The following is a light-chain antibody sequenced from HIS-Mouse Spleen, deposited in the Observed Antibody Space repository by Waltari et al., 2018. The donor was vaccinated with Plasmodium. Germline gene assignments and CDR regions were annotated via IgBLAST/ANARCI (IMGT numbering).Light chain of an antibody. V-gene: IGKV4-1*01. CDR2: WAS. CDR3: QQYYSTPLT. CDR1: QSVLYSSNNRNY. J-gene: IGKJ4*01. Sequence: DIVMTQSPDSLAVSLGERATIYRTSSQSVLYSSNNRNYLAWYQQKPGQPPKLLMYWASTREPGVPDRFSGSGSGTDFTLTISSLQAEDVAVYYCQQYYSTPLTFGGGTKVEIK.